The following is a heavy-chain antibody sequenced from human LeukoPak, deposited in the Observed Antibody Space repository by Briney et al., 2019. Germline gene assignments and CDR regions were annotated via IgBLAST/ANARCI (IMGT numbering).Heavy chain of an antibody. CDR1: GYTFTGYY. D-gene: IGHD5-12*01. CDR3: ATGVATAFTY. Sequence: ASVKVSCKASGYTFTGYYIHWVRQAPGQGLEWMAWINPASGDSYSAPKFQGRVTMTRDTSISTASMEVSWLTSGDTAVYYCATGVATAFTYWGQGTLVTVSS. J-gene: IGHJ4*02. CDR2: INPASGDS. V-gene: IGHV1-2*02.